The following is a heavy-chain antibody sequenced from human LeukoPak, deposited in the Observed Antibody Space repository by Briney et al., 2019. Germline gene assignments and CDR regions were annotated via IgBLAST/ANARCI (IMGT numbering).Heavy chain of an antibody. D-gene: IGHD3-22*01. CDR2: INPNSGGT. CDR3: ARDRYTGYYDSSGYLQGLFDP. J-gene: IGHJ5*02. V-gene: IGHV1-2*02. Sequence: GASVKVSCKASGYTFTGYYMHWVRQAPGQGLEWMRWINPNSGGTNYAQKFQGRVTMTRDTSISTAYMELSRLRSDDTAVYYCARDRYTGYYDSSGYLQGLFDPWGQGTLVTVSS. CDR1: GYTFTGYY.